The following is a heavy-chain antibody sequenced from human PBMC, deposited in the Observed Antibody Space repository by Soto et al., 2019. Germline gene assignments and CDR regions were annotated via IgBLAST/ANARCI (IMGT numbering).Heavy chain of an antibody. Sequence: VASVKVSCKAPADTFTSYYIHWVRQAPGHGLEWMGIINPNGGSTRFAQTFQGRITMTTDTSTSTVYMELRSLRSEDTAVYYCAKDLFSVGDSSGYYYVSFDYWGQGTLVTVSS. CDR3: AKDLFSVGDSSGYYYVSFDY. CDR2: INPNGGST. CDR1: ADTFTSYY. J-gene: IGHJ4*02. V-gene: IGHV1-46*01. D-gene: IGHD3-22*01.